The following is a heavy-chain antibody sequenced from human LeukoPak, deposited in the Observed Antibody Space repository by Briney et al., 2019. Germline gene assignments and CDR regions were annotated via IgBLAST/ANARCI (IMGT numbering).Heavy chain of an antibody. V-gene: IGHV4-59*01. CDR2: IYYSGST. J-gene: IGHJ6*03. CDR3: ARGVDDSSGYYSSGMDYMDV. CDR1: GGSISSYY. D-gene: IGHD3-22*01. Sequence: SETLSLTCTVPGGSISSYYWSWIRQPPGKGLEWIGYIYYSGSTNYNPSLKSRVTISVDTSKNQFSLKLSSVTAADTAVYYCARGVDDSSGYYSSGMDYMDVWGKGTTVTVSS.